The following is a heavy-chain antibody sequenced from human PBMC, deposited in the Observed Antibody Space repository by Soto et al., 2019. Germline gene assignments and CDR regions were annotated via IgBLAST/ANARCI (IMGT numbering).Heavy chain of an antibody. Sequence: QGQLQQWGAGLLKPSETLSLTCAVYGGSFSGYYWGWIRQPPGKGLEWIGEINHSGSTNYNPSLKSRVTISVDTSKNHFSLKLSSVTAADTAVYYCARGVGLRSLTSWGQGTMVTVSS. J-gene: IGHJ5*02. CDR3: ARGVGLRSLTS. CDR2: INHSGST. CDR1: GGSFSGYY. V-gene: IGHV4-34*01. D-gene: IGHD5-12*01.